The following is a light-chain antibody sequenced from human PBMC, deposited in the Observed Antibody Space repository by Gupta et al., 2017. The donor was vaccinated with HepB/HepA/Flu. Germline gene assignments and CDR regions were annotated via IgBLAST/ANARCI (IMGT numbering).Light chain of an antibody. CDR1: KLDNKY. CDR2: QSF. Sequence: SYELTQPASVSVSPGQTATITCSGDKLDNKYVCWYQKRPGQSPVPVIYQSFNRPSGIPERFSGSSSGNTATLTIXGXQAMDEXDYYCQVWDRGSAKIVFGGGTKLTVL. V-gene: IGLV3-1*01. CDR3: QVWDRGSAKIV. J-gene: IGLJ2*01.